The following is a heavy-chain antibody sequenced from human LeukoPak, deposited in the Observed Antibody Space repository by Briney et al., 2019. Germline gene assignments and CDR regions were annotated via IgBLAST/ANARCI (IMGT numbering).Heavy chain of an antibody. V-gene: IGHV1-2*02. CDR1: GYTFTDYY. J-gene: IGHJ3*02. CDR3: ATLGYCSSTSCYEALNDAFDI. Sequence: GASVKVSFKTSGYTFTDYYMHWVRQAPGQGLEWMGWINPNSGGTNYAQKFQGRVTMTRDTSTSTVYMELSSLRSEDTAVYYCATLGYCSSTSCYEALNDAFDIWGQGTMVTVFS. D-gene: IGHD2-2*01. CDR2: INPNSGGT.